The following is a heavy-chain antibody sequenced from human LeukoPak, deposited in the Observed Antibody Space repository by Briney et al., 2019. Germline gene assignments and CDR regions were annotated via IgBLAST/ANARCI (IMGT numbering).Heavy chain of an antibody. CDR1: GFTFSTYA. V-gene: IGHV3-30-3*01. CDR2: ISYDGNNK. J-gene: IGHJ6*02. CDR3: ARDLSMYYNYGMDV. Sequence: PGGSLRLSCAASGFTFSTYAMHWVRQAPGKGLEWVAVISYDGNNKYYADSVRGRFTTSRDNSKNTVSPRMDSLRAEDTAVYYCARDLSMYYNYGMDVWGQGTTVTVSS.